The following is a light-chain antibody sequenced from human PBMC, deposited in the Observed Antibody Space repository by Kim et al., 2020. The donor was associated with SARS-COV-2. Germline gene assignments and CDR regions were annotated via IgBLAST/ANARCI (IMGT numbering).Light chain of an antibody. V-gene: IGLV1-44*01. J-gene: IGLJ2*01. Sequence: QSVLTQPPSTSGTPGQRVTISCSGSSSNIGCNTVNWYPPFPGTAPKLLIYGNNKRPSGVPDRFSGSKSGTSASLALSGLQSEDEADYYCAAWDDSLGGPVFGGGTQLTVL. CDR1: SSNIGCNT. CDR3: AAWDDSLGGPV. CDR2: GNN.